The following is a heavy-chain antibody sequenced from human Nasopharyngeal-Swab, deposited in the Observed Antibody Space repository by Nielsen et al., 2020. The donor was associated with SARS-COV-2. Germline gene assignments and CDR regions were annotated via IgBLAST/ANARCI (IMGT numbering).Heavy chain of an antibody. D-gene: IGHD2-15*01. Sequence: ASVKVSCKASGYTFTRYYIHWVRQAPGQGLEWMGIINPGGGSARYSQNFQGRVTMTRDTSTSTVYMELSSLRSEDTAVYYCARGGDPREVVAATDCFDPWGQGTLVTVLL. CDR1: GYTFTRYY. J-gene: IGHJ5*02. V-gene: IGHV1-46*01. CDR2: INPGGGSA. CDR3: ARGGDPREVVAATDCFDP.